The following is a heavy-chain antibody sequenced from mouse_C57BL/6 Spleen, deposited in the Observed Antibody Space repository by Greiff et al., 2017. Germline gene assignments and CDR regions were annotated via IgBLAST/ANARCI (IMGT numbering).Heavy chain of an antibody. Sequence: QVQLQQPGAELVMPGASVKLSCKASGYTFTSYWMHWVKQRPGQGLEWIGEIDPSDSYTNYNQKFKGKSTLTVDKSSSTAYMQPSSLTSEDSAVYYCARGTGPFDYWGQGTTLTVSS. CDR2: IDPSDSYT. CDR1: GYTFTSYW. V-gene: IGHV1-69*01. CDR3: ARGTGPFDY. D-gene: IGHD4-1*01. J-gene: IGHJ2*01.